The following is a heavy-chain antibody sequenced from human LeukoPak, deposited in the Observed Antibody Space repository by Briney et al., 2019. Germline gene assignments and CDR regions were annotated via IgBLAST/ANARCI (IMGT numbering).Heavy chain of an antibody. V-gene: IGHV4-34*01. D-gene: IGHD2-15*01. CDR2: IYYSGST. Sequence: SETLSLTCAVYGGSFSGYYWGWIRQPPGKGLEWIGSIYYSGSTYYNPSLKSRVTISVDTSKNQFSLKLSSVTAADTAVYYCAREHCSGGSCYSIYYYYYMDVWGKGTTVTVSS. CDR3: AREHCSGGSCYSIYYYYYMDV. CDR1: GGSFSGYY. J-gene: IGHJ6*03.